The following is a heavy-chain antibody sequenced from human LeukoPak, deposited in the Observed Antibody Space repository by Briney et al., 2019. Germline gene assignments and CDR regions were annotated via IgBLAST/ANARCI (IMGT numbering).Heavy chain of an antibody. V-gene: IGHV4-34*01. J-gene: IGHJ4*02. CDR2: INHSGST. Sequence: PSETLSLTCAVYGGSFSVYYWSWIRQPPGKGLEWIGEINHSGSTNYNPSLKSRVTISVDTSKNQFSLKLSSVTAADTAVYYCASSGSYYPSFDYWGQGTLVTVSS. CDR3: ASSGSYYPSFDY. CDR1: GGSFSVYY. D-gene: IGHD1-26*01.